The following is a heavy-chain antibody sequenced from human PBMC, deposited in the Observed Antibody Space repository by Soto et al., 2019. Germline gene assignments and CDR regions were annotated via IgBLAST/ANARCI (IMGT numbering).Heavy chain of an antibody. CDR1: GYTFTSYG. V-gene: IGHV1-18*01. CDR2: ISAYNGNT. Sequence: ASVKVSCKASGYTFTSYGISWVRQAPGQGLEWMGWISAYNGNTNYAQKLQGRVTMTTDTSTSTAYMERRSLRSDDTAVYYCARESGIAVAGTGAMGRNEFVFLFDYWGQGTLVTVSS. CDR3: ARESGIAVAGTGAMGRNEFVFLFDY. D-gene: IGHD6-19*01. J-gene: IGHJ4*02.